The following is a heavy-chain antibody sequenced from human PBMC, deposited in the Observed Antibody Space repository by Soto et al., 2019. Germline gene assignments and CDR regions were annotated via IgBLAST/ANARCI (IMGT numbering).Heavy chain of an antibody. V-gene: IGHV4-4*07. CDR2: FSLSGTT. CDR1: GASITGSFF. D-gene: IGHD2-8*02. J-gene: IGHJ4*02. Sequence: TLSLTCTVSGASITGSFFWSWIRQPAGKGLEWIGRFSLSGTTNYNPSLRSRVTMSADVSKNQFSLRLTSVTAADTALYYCARGMTPPGAPAWYYFDSWGQGTLVTVSS. CDR3: ARGMTPPGAPAWYYFDS.